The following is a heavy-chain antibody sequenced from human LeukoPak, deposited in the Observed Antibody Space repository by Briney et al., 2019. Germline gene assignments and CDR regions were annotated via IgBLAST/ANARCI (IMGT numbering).Heavy chain of an antibody. V-gene: IGHV3-33*01. Sequence: GGSLRLSCAASGVTFSSYGMLWGRHAPGRGLEWGAVILSDGSKEFYTDSVKGRFTISRDNSENTLFLQMTSLRAEDTAVYYCARDVAPRPYYYMDVWGRGTTGPVSS. D-gene: IGHD6-6*01. J-gene: IGHJ6*03. CDR3: ARDVAPRPYYYMDV. CDR2: ILSDGSKE. CDR1: GVTFSSYG.